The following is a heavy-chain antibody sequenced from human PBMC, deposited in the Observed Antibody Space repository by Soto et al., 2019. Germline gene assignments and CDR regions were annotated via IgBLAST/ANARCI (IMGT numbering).Heavy chain of an antibody. Sequence: SETLSLTCTVSGGSISSSSYYWGWIRQPPGKGLEWIGSIYYSGSTYYNPSLKSRVTISVDTSKNQFSLKLSSVTAADTAVYYCARPYCGGDCSYNWFDPWGQGTLVTVSS. CDR1: GGSISSSSYY. J-gene: IGHJ5*02. CDR3: ARPYCGGDCSYNWFDP. V-gene: IGHV4-39*01. CDR2: IYYSGST. D-gene: IGHD2-21*02.